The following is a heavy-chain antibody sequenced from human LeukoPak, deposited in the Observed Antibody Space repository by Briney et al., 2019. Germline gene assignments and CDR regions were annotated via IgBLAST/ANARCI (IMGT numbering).Heavy chain of an antibody. V-gene: IGHV1-46*01. Sequence: ASVKVSCKASGYTFTSYYIHWVRQAPGQGLEWMGIINPSGGSTSYPQKFQDRVTMTRDTSTSTIYMELSSLRFEDTAVYYCASALYCGGDCYSGRYFFDYWGQGTLVTVSS. CDR1: GYTFTSYY. D-gene: IGHD2-21*02. CDR3: ASALYCGGDCYSGRYFFDY. J-gene: IGHJ4*02. CDR2: INPSGGST.